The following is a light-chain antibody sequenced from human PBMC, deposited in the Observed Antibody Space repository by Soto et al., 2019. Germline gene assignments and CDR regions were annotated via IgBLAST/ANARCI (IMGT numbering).Light chain of an antibody. CDR2: SNN. J-gene: IGLJ2*01. CDR1: SSNIGSNT. CDR3: AAWDDSLNGPV. Sequence: QSVLTQPPSASGTPGQRVTISCSGSSSNIGSNTVNWYQQLPGTATKLLIYSNNQRPSGVPDRFSGSKSGTSASLAISGLQSEDEDDYYCAAWDDSLNGPVFGGGTKVTVL. V-gene: IGLV1-44*01.